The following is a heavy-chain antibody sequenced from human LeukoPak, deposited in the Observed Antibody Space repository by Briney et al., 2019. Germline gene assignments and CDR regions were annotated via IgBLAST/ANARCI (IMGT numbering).Heavy chain of an antibody. CDR3: AKRGVVVRVILVGFHKEAYYFES. Sequence: GGSLRLSCAVSGFSVDTKYMSWVRQAPGKGLEWVSILYSDNRTDYADSVKGRFTISRDNPKNTLYLQMNSPRAEDTAVYFCAKRGVVVRVILVGFHKEAYYFESWGQGALVTVSS. D-gene: IGHD3-10*01. J-gene: IGHJ4*02. CDR2: LYSDNRT. V-gene: IGHV3-53*01. CDR1: GFSVDTKY.